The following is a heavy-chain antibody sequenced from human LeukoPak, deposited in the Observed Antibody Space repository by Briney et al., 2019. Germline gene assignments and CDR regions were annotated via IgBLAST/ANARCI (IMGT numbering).Heavy chain of an antibody. D-gene: IGHD6-6*01. CDR2: INPNSGGT. Sequence: GASVKVSCKASGYTFTSYDINWVRQATGQGLEWMGWINPNSGGTNYAQKFQGRVTMTRDTSISTAYMELSRLRSDDTAVYYCARDSGSSSSDYWGQGTLVTVSS. V-gene: IGHV1-2*02. CDR3: ARDSGSSSSDY. CDR1: GYTFTSYD. J-gene: IGHJ4*02.